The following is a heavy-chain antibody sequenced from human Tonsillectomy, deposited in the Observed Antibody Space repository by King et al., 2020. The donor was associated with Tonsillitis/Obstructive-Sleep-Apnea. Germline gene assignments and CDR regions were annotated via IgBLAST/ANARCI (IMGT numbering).Heavy chain of an antibody. CDR3: VKGSAGEYYYYDMDV. V-gene: IGHV3-64D*06. CDR2: ISGNGGSA. D-gene: IGHD6-13*01. CDR1: GFTFSSYA. J-gene: IGHJ6*03. Sequence: VQLVESGGGLVQPGGSLRLSCSASGFTFSSYAMHWVRQAPGKGLDYVSGISGNGGSAYSADSVKGRFTISRDNSKNTMYLHMSGLRVEDTAVYYCVKGSAGEYYYYDMDVWGKGTTVTVPS.